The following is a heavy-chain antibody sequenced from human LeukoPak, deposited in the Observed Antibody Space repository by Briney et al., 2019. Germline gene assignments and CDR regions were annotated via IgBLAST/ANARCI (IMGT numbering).Heavy chain of an antibody. CDR2: INPNSGGT. CDR1: GYTFTGYY. V-gene: IGHV1-2*02. J-gene: IGHJ4*02. D-gene: IGHD3-10*01. Sequence: ASVKVSCKASGYTFTGYYMHWVRQAPGQGLEWMGWINPNSGGTNYAQKFQGRVTMTRDTSISTAYMELSRLRSDDTAVYYCARDLRAYYGSGRYFDYWGQGTLVTVSS. CDR3: ARDLRAYYGSGRYFDY.